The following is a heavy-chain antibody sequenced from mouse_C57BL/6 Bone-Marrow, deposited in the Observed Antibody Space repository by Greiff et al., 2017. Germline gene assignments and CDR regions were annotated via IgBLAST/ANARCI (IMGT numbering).Heavy chain of an antibody. CDR3: ARDGYYGYFEV. D-gene: IGHD2-3*01. CDR2: IHPNSGST. CDR1: GYTFTSYW. J-gene: IGHJ1*03. V-gene: IGHV1-64*01. Sequence: QVQLQQPGAELVKPGASVKLSCKASGYTFTSYWMHWVKQRPGQGLEWIGMIHPNSGSTNYNEKFKSKATLTVDKSSSTAYMQLSSLTSEDAAVYYCARDGYYGYFEVWGTGTTVTVSA.